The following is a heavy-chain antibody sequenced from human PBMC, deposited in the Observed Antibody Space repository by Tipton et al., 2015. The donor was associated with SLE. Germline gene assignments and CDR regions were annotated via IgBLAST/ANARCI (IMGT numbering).Heavy chain of an antibody. J-gene: IGHJ5*02. V-gene: IGHV4-61*03. CDR2: VYDSGTT. CDR1: GGTITTSSYY. Sequence: TLSLTCTVSGGTITTSSYYWGWIRQPPGKGLEWIGYVYDSGTTKYNPSLKSRLTISVDTSKSHFSLKLTSVTAADTAIYYCARGSRWFDDFWSGYPLGNWFDPWGQGTLVTVSS. D-gene: IGHD3-3*01. CDR3: ARGSRWFDDFWSGYPLGNWFDP.